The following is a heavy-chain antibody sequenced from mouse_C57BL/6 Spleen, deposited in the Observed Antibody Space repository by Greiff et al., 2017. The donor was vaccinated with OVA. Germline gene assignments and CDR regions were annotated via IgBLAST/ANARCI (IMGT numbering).Heavy chain of an antibody. CDR1: GYTFTSYW. Sequence: QVQLQQSGAELVKPGASVKLSCKASGYTFTSYWMHWVKQRPGQGLEWIGMIHPNSGSTNYNEKFKSKATLTVDKSSSTAYMQLSSLTSEDSAVYYCAKCPDSFPYAMDYWGQGTSVTVSS. D-gene: IGHD2-12*01. CDR2: IHPNSGST. CDR3: AKCPDSFPYAMDY. V-gene: IGHV1-64*01. J-gene: IGHJ4*01.